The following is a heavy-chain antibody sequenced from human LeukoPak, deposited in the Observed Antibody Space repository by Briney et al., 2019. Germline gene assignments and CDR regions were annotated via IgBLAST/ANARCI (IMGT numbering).Heavy chain of an antibody. CDR1: GGTFSSYA. D-gene: IGHD5-12*01. CDR2: IIPILGIA. J-gene: IGHJ4*02. Sequence: SVKVSCKASGGTFSSYAISWVRQAPGQGLEWMGRIIPILGIANYAQKFQGRVTITADKSTSTAYMELSSLRSEDTAVYYCARGYSGYDFHVYWGQGTLVTVSS. V-gene: IGHV1-69*04. CDR3: ARGYSGYDFHVY.